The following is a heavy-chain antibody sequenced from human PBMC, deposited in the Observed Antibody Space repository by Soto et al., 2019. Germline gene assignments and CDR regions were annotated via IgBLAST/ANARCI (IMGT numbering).Heavy chain of an antibody. J-gene: IGHJ5*02. D-gene: IGHD4-17*01. CDR2: ISTFNGNS. V-gene: IGHV1-18*04. Sequence: QVHLVQSGTEVKEPGASVKVSCQSSASTITGYTINWVRQAPGQGLEWMGWISTFNGNSKYAGNFEGRVTMTTNTSTTTAYMELTSLSFDDTAVYYCARGTVTSGRGFGAWGQGTLVSVSS. CDR1: ASTITGYT. CDR3: ARGTVTSGRGFGA.